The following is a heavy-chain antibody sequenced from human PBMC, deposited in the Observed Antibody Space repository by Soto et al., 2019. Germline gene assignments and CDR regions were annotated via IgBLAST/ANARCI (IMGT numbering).Heavy chain of an antibody. CDR2: IWYDGSNK. J-gene: IGHJ4*02. CDR3: ARSNEGATTQTYYFDY. Sequence: GGSLRLSCAASGFTFSSYGMHWVRQAPGKGLEWVAVIWYDGSNKYYADSVKGRFTISRDNSKNTLYLQMNSLRAEDTAVYYCARSNEGATTQTYYFDYWGQGTLVTVSS. CDR1: GFTFSSYG. V-gene: IGHV3-33*01. D-gene: IGHD1-26*01.